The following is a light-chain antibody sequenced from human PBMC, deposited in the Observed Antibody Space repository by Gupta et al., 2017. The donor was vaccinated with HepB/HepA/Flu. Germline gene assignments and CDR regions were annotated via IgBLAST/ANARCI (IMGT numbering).Light chain of an antibody. J-gene: IGKJ5*01. CDR1: QSVSSW. Sequence: DIQMTQSPSTLSVSVGDRVTITCRASQSVSSWLAWYQQKPGKAPELLIYKASRVKSGVPSRFSGSGSGTEFTLTISSRQPDDFATYYCQQENSSSVTFGQGTQVEIK. V-gene: IGKV1-5*03. CDR2: KAS. CDR3: QQENSSSVT.